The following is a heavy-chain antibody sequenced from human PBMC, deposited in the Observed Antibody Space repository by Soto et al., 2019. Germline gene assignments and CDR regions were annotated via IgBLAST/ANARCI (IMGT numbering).Heavy chain of an antibody. D-gene: IGHD4-17*01. V-gene: IGHV4-59*01. CDR1: DGSISSDY. CDR3: ARGTTVTYAAY. J-gene: IGHJ4*02. Sequence: SETLSLTCTVSDGSISSDYWSWIRQPPGKGLEWIGFIYYSGSTNYNPSLKSRVTMSVDTSKNQFSLKLSSVTAADTAVYYCARGTTVTYAAYWGEGTLLTVS. CDR2: IYYSGST.